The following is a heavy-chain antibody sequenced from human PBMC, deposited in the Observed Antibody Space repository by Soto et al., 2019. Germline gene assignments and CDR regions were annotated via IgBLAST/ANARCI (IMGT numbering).Heavy chain of an antibody. Sequence: QVQLVESGGGVVQPGRSLRLSCAASGFTFSSYGMHWVRQAPGKGLEWVAVIWYDGSNKYYADSVKGRFTISRDNSKHTLYLQITSLSAEDTAVYYCARDSGRGWPYFDYWRQGTLVTVSS. CDR1: GFTFSSYG. CDR3: ARDSGRGWPYFDY. J-gene: IGHJ4*02. CDR2: IWYDGSNK. V-gene: IGHV3-33*01. D-gene: IGHD6-19*01.